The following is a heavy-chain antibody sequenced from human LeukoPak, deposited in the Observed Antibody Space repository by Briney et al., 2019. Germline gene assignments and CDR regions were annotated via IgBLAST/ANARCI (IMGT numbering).Heavy chain of an antibody. CDR2: INTTSGNP. V-gene: IGHV1-8*01. CDR1: GYTFTSYD. D-gene: IGHD3-22*01. Sequence: ASVKVSCKASGYTFTSYDINWVRQATGQGLEWMGWINTTSGNPGYAQKFQGRVTMTRNTSISTAYMELSSLRSEDTAVYYCARGMFGYYDSSGYYGSYDWFDPRGQGTLVTVSS. CDR3: ARGMFGYYDSSGYYGSYDWFDP. J-gene: IGHJ5*02.